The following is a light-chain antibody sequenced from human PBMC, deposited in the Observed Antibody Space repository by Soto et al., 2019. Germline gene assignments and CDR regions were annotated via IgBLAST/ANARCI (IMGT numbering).Light chain of an antibody. Sequence: QSVLTQPPSVSAAPGQKVTISCSGSSSIIGNNYVSWYQQLPGTAPKLLIYDNNKRPSGIPDRFSGSKSGTSATLGITGLQTGYDADYSCGTGDSSLSGYVFGPGTKVPV. V-gene: IGLV1-51*01. CDR3: GTGDSSLSGYV. CDR1: SSIIGNNY. CDR2: DNN. J-gene: IGLJ1*01.